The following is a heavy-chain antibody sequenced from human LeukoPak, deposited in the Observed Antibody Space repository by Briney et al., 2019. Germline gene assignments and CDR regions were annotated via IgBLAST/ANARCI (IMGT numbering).Heavy chain of an antibody. Sequence: PGGSLRLSCAASGFSFSRAWMSWVRQAPGKGLEWVGRIKSKSDGGTIDYAAPVKGRFTISRDDSKNTLYLQIHSLKIEDTAVYYCTTDGLYSIDNWGQGTLVTVSS. J-gene: IGHJ4*02. CDR3: TTDGLYSIDN. CDR2: IKSKSDGGTI. V-gene: IGHV3-15*01. CDR1: GFSFSRAW. D-gene: IGHD2-15*01.